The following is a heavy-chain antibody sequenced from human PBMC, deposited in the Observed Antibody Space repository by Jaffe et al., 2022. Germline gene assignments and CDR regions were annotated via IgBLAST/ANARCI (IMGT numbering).Heavy chain of an antibody. CDR1: GYSISSGYY. D-gene: IGHD5-12*01. J-gene: IGHJ4*02. CDR2: IYHSGST. CDR3: AREISGYDWGANSNRGYFDY. Sequence: QVQLQESGPGLVKPSETLSLTCAVSGYSISSGYYWGWIRQPPGKGLEWIGSIYHSGSTYYNPSLKSRVTISVDTSKNQFSLKLSSVTAADTAVYYCAREISGYDWGANSNRGYFDYWGQGTLVTVSS. V-gene: IGHV4-38-2*02.